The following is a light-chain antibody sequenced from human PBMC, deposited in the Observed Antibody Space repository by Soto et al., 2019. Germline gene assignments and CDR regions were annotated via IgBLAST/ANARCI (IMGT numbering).Light chain of an antibody. CDR1: NSDVGGYNY. V-gene: IGLV2-14*01. CDR2: EVR. J-gene: IGLJ2*01. Sequence: QSALTQPASVSGSPGQSITISCTGTNSDVGGYNYVSWYQQHPGKAPKLMIYEVRNRPSGVSNRFSGSKSGNTASLTISGLQAEDEADYYCSSYTSSNTVVFGGGTKLTVL. CDR3: SSYTSSNTVV.